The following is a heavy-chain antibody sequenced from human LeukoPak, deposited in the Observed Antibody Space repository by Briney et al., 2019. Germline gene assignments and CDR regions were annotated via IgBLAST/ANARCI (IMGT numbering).Heavy chain of an antibody. CDR3: ARVPSYGSGSYYSLDY. J-gene: IGHJ4*02. Sequence: KPGGSLRLSCAASGFTFSDYYMSWIRQAPGKGLEWVSYISSSGSTMYYADSVKGRFTISRDNAKNPLYLQMNSLRAEDTAVYYCARVPSYGSGSYYSLDYWGQGTLVTVSS. D-gene: IGHD3-10*01. CDR1: GFTFSDYY. CDR2: ISSSGSTM. V-gene: IGHV3-11*01.